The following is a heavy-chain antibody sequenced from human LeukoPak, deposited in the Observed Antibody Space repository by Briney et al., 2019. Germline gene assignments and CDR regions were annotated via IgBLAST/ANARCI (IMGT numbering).Heavy chain of an antibody. J-gene: IGHJ4*02. CDR2: ISWNSDTI. Sequence: PGGSLRLSCAASGFTFDDYVMHWVRHAPGKGLEWVSSISWNSDTIYYAASVKGRFTISRDNAKNSLYLQMNSLGTEDTAFYYCAKMGYFGSGSYYPGEFYFDYWGQGTLVTVSS. CDR3: AKMGYFGSGSYYPGEFYFDY. D-gene: IGHD3-10*01. V-gene: IGHV3-9*01. CDR1: GFTFDDYV.